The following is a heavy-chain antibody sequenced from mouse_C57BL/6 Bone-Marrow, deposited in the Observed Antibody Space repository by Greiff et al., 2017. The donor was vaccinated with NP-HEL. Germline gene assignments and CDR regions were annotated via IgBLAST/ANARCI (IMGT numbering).Heavy chain of an antibody. J-gene: IGHJ2*01. CDR1: GFTFSDYY. Sequence: EVNVVESGGGLVQPGGSLKLSCAASGFTFSDYYMYWVRQTPEKRLEWVAYIINVGGSTHYPVTVKSRFTFSRAIAKNTLYLQMSRLKSEETAMYYCARHNSSGRGYYCDDWGQGTTLTVSP. CDR3: ARHNSSGRGYYCDD. CDR2: IINVGGST. V-gene: IGHV5-12*01. D-gene: IGHD3-2*02.